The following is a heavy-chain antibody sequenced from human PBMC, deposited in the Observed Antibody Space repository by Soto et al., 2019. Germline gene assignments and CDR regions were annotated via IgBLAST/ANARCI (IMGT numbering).Heavy chain of an antibody. V-gene: IGHV3-7*01. CDR3: IRGSGYAYDAYDI. CDR2: IKQDGSEK. J-gene: IGHJ3*02. Sequence: EAQLVESGGGLVQPGGSLRLSCAVSGFTFTRYWMSWVRQAPGKGLEWVANIKQDGSEKYYVDSVKGRFTISRDNAKNSLLLQMNNLRAEDTALYYCIRGSGYAYDAYDIWGRGTLVTVSS. CDR1: GFTFTRYW. D-gene: IGHD5-12*01.